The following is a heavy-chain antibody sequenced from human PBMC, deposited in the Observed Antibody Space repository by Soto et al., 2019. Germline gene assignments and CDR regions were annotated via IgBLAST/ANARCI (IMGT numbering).Heavy chain of an antibody. Sequence: SETLSLTCAVYGGSFSGYYWSWIRQPPGKGLEWIGEINHSGSTNYNPSLKSRVTISVDTSKNQFSLKLSSVTAADTAVYYRARGLQLWLLDYYYGMDVWGQGTTVTVSS. CDR1: GGSFSGYY. CDR3: ARGLQLWLLDYYYGMDV. J-gene: IGHJ6*02. V-gene: IGHV4-34*01. CDR2: INHSGST. D-gene: IGHD5-18*01.